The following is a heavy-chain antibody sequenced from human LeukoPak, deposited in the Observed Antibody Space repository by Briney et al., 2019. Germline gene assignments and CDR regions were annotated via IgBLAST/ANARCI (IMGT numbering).Heavy chain of an antibody. Sequence: GGSLRLSCAASGFTFSNYWMHWVRQVPGKGLVWVSRINTDGSGTSYADSVKGRFTIPRDNSKNTLYLQMNSLRAEDTAVYYCAKGSFSSGWYNFDYWGQGTLVTVSS. CDR3: AKGSFSSGWYNFDY. J-gene: IGHJ4*02. CDR1: GFTFSNYW. V-gene: IGHV3-74*01. D-gene: IGHD6-19*01. CDR2: INTDGSGT.